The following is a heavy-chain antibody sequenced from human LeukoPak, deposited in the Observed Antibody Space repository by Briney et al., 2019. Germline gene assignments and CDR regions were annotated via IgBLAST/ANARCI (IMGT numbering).Heavy chain of an antibody. CDR3: ARERSTSGTDSDCYFDL. CDR2: IYHGGST. V-gene: IGHV4-4*02. J-gene: IGHJ2*01. Sequence: SETLSLTCAVSGGSISSYNWWSWVRRPPGKGLEWIGEIYHGGSTNYNPSLKSRVTISVGKSKNQFSLRLSSVTAADTAVYYCARERSTSGTDSDCYFDLWGRGTLVTVS. D-gene: IGHD1-1*01. CDR1: GGSISSYNW.